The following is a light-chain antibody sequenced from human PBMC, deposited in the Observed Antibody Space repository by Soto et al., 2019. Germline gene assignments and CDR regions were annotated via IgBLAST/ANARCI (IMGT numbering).Light chain of an antibody. V-gene: IGLV7-46*01. J-gene: IGLJ2*01. CDR2: DTT. CDR3: QSYDSSNVV. CDR1: TGAVTSGHY. Sequence: QAVVTQEPSLTVSPAGTVTLTCGSSTGAVTSGHYPYWFQQKPGQAPRTLIFDTTNRHSWTPARFSGSLLGGKAALTLSGAQPEDEADYYCQSYDSSNVVFGGGTKLTVL.